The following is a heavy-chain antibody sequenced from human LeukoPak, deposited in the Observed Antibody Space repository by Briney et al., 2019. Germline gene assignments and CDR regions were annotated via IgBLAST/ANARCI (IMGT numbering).Heavy chain of an antibody. CDR2: ISSSGSTI. J-gene: IGHJ4*02. Sequence: GGSLRLSCAASGFTFSDYYMSWVRQAPGKGLEWVSYISSSGSTIYYADSVKGRFTISRDNAKNSLYLQMNNLRVEDTAVYYCARDQPIGYNYGYPFDNWGQGTLVTVSS. D-gene: IGHD5-18*01. CDR3: ARDQPIGYNYGYPFDN. CDR1: GFTFSDYY. V-gene: IGHV3-11*04.